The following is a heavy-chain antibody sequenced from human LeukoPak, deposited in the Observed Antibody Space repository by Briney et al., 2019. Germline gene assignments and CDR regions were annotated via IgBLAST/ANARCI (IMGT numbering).Heavy chain of an antibody. Sequence: SGGSLRLSCAASGFTFSSYEMNWVRQAPGKGLEWVSYISSSGSTIYYADSVKGRFTISRDNAKNSLYLQMNGLRAEDTAVYYCAGEGGYVPDYWGQGTLVTVSS. CDR3: AGEGGYVPDY. D-gene: IGHD5-12*01. CDR1: GFTFSSYE. V-gene: IGHV3-48*03. J-gene: IGHJ4*02. CDR2: ISSSGSTI.